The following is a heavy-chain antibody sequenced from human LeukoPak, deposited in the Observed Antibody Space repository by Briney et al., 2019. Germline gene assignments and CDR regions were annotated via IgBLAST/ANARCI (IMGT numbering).Heavy chain of an antibody. CDR2: IGGFGYNT. J-gene: IGHJ4*02. Sequence: GGSLRLSCVVSGFTVSSNYMSWVRQAPGRGLEWVSSIGGFGYNTYYADSVKGRFIVSRDNSKNTLHLQMSSLRAEDTAVYYCVKDRGGYCSSTSCSLYFDYWGQGTLVTVSS. D-gene: IGHD2-2*01. V-gene: IGHV3-23*01. CDR1: GFTVSSNY. CDR3: VKDRGGYCSSTSCSLYFDY.